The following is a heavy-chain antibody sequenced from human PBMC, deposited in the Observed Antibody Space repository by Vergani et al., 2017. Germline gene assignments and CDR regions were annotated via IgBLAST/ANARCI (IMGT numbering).Heavy chain of an antibody. J-gene: IGHJ2*01. CDR3: AREGRRVIAIHEWYFDL. CDR2: MNPNSGNT. Sequence: QVQLVQSGAEVKKPGASVKVSCKASGYTFTSYDINWVRQATGQGLEWMGWMNPNSGNTGYAQKFQGRVTMTRNTSISTAYMELSSLRSEDTAVYYCAREGRRVIAIHEWYFDLWGRGTLVTVSS. V-gene: IGHV1-8*01. D-gene: IGHD2-21*01. CDR1: GYTFTSYD.